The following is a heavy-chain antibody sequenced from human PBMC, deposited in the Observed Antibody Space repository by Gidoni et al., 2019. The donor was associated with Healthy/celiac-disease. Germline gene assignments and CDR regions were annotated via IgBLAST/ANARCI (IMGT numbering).Heavy chain of an antibody. Sequence: DVQLVQSGAEVKKPGESLRISCKGSGYSFTSYWISWVRQMPGKGLEGMGWIDPSDSYTNYSPSVQGHVTISADKSISTAYLQWSSLKASDTAMYYCARDTGDTSLNDAFDIWGQGTMVTVSS. J-gene: IGHJ3*02. CDR1: GYSFTSYW. D-gene: IGHD1-26*01. CDR2: IDPSDSYT. V-gene: IGHV5-10-1*03. CDR3: ARDTGDTSLNDAFDI.